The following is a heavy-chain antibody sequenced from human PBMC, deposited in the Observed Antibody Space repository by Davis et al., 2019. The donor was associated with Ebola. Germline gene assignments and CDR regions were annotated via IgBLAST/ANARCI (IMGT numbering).Heavy chain of an antibody. CDR2: IWYDGSNK. CDR3: ARVSGDSPFDY. CDR1: GFTFSSYG. Sequence: GGSLRLSCAASGFTFSSYGMHWVRQAPGKGLEWVAVIWYDGSNKYYADSVKGRFTISRDNSKNTLYLQMNSLRAEDTAVYYCARVSGDSPFDYWDQGTLVTVSS. J-gene: IGHJ4*02. D-gene: IGHD2-21*02. V-gene: IGHV3-33*01.